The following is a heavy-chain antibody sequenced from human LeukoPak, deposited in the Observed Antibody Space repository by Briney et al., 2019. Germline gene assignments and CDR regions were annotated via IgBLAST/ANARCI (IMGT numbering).Heavy chain of an antibody. Sequence: PSETLSLTCSVSGGSIRSGDHHWAWVRQPPGKGLEFIGSLDESGRPYYNRPLKSRVSISGDTSGKQFSLNLTSVTAADTAVYFCARTTHYSATTGGPYMDVWGQGTTVTVSS. CDR2: LDESGRP. J-gene: IGHJ6*03. CDR3: ARTTHYSATTGGPYMDV. D-gene: IGHD1-26*01. V-gene: IGHV4-39*07. CDR1: GGSIRSGDHH.